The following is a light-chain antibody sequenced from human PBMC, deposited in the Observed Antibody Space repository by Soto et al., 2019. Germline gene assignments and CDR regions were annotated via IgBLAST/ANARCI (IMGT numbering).Light chain of an antibody. CDR3: QQYTNWPSWT. CDR2: GAS. J-gene: IGKJ1*01. Sequence: EKVMTQSPATLSMSPGERATLSCRASQSVNSYLAWYQQKPGQAPRLLIYGASTRATGIPARFSGSGSGTKFTLTISSLQSEDFAVYYCQQYTNWPSWTFGQGTKVDIK. V-gene: IGKV3-15*01. CDR1: QSVNSY.